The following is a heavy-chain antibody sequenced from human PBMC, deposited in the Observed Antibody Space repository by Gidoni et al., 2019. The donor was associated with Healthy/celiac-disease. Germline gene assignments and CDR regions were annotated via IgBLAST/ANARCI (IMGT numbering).Heavy chain of an antibody. J-gene: IGHJ4*02. Sequence: EVQLVESGGGLVKPGGSLRLSCAASGFTFSNAWMSWVRQAPGKGLEWVGRIKSKTDGGTTDYAAPVKGRFTISRDDSKNTLYLQMNSLKTEDTAVYYCTTDHSSWYPPRDYWGQGTLVTVSS. CDR2: IKSKTDGGTT. D-gene: IGHD6-13*01. V-gene: IGHV3-15*01. CDR3: TTDHSSWYPPRDY. CDR1: GFTFSNAW.